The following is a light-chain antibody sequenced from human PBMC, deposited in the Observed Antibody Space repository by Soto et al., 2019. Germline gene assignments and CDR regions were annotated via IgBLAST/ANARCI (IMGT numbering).Light chain of an antibody. CDR3: GSWDSSLSAYV. CDR1: SSNIGGNS. Sequence: QSVLTRPPSVSAAPGQRVTISCSGSSSNIGGNSVSWYQQLPGTAPKLLIYDDDKRPSGIPDRFSGSKSGTSATLGITGFQTGDEADYYCGSWDSSLSAYVSGTGTKVTVL. J-gene: IGLJ1*01. V-gene: IGLV1-51*01. CDR2: DDD.